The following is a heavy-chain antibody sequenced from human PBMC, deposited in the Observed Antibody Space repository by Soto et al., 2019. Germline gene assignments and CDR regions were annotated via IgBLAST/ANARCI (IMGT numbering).Heavy chain of an antibody. V-gene: IGHV3-33*01. J-gene: IGHJ3*02. CDR2: IWYDGSNK. Sequence: QVQLVESGGGVVQPGRSLRLSCAASGFTFSSYGMHWVRQAPGKGLEWVAVIWYDGSNKYYADSVKGRFTISRDNSKNTLYLQMNRLRAEDTAVYYCAREVAFTTVTGAFDIWGQGTMVTVSS. CDR1: GFTFSSYG. CDR3: AREVAFTTVTGAFDI. D-gene: IGHD4-17*01.